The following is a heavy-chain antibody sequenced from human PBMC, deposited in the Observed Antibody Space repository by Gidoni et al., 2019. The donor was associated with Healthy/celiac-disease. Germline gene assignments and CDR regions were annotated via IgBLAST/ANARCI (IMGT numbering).Heavy chain of an antibody. V-gene: IGHV4-59*08. D-gene: IGHD2-15*01. CDR1: GGSISSYY. J-gene: IGHJ6*02. CDR2: IYYSGST. CDR3: ARHPCSGGSCARGEDYYGMDV. Sequence: QVQLQESGPGLVKPSETLSLTCTVSGGSISSYYWSWIRQPPGKGLEWIGYIYYSGSTNYNPSLKSRVTISVDTSKNQIALKLSSVTAADTAVYYCARHPCSGGSCARGEDYYGMDVWGQGTTVTVSS.